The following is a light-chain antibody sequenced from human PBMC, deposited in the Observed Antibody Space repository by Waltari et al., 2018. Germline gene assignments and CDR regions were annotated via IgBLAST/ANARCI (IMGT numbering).Light chain of an antibody. J-gene: IGKJ4*01. V-gene: IGKV4-1*01. CDR2: WAS. CDR3: QQYYSGPFT. CDR1: ESILYSSNNKTY. Sequence: DIVMPQPQESLAVSPGDRASFTGKSIESILYSSNNKTYLACYQQKPGQPPKLLMYWASTREAVVPDRFSGSGSGTDFTLTISSLQAEDVAVYYCQQYYSGPFTFGGGTKVEI.